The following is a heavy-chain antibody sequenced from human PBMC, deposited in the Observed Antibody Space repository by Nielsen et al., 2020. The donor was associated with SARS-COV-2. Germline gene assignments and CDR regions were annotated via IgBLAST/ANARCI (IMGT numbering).Heavy chain of an antibody. D-gene: IGHD3-22*01. CDR3: ARDLSLDSSGYGGIGPFDC. J-gene: IGHJ4*02. CDR1: GFTFSGSA. CDR2: INHSGST. Sequence: GSLRLSCAASGFTFSGSAVHWIRQPPGKGLEWIGEINHSGSTNYNPSLKSRVSISVDKSKDQFSLKLSSVTAADTAVYYCARDLSLDSSGYGGIGPFDCWGQGTLVTVSS. V-gene: IGHV4-34*01.